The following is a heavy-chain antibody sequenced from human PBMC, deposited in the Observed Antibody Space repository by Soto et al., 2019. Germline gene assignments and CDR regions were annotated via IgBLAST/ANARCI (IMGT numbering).Heavy chain of an antibody. Sequence: GGSLRLSCAASGFTFSSYWMSWVRQAPGKGLEWVANIKQDGSEKYYVDSVKGRFTISRDNAKNSLYLQMNSLRAEDTAVYYCARDHRTGYSGYDREIAWGQGTLVTVSS. CDR3: ARDHRTGYSGYDREIA. V-gene: IGHV3-7*01. CDR1: GFTFSSYW. J-gene: IGHJ4*02. CDR2: IKQDGSEK. D-gene: IGHD5-12*01.